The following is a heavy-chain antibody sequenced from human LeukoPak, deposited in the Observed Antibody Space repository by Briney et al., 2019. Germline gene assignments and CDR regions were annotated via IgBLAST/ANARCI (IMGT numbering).Heavy chain of an antibody. Sequence: GGSLRLSCAASGFTFSSYWMHWVRQAPGKGLVWVSRINSDGSSTSYADSVKGRFTISRDNAKNTLYLQMNSLRAEDTAVYYCARDKGEQWQTYYYYYMDVWGKGTTVTVSS. CDR2: INSDGSST. D-gene: IGHD6-19*01. CDR1: GFTFSSYW. CDR3: ARDKGEQWQTYYYYYMDV. J-gene: IGHJ6*03. V-gene: IGHV3-74*01.